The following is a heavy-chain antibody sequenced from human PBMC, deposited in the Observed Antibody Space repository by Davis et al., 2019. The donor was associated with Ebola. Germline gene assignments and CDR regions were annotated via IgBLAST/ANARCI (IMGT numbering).Heavy chain of an antibody. D-gene: IGHD3-3*01. CDR3: ARDRGPNYDFWSGYYGPLDYYYYYGMDV. Sequence: ASVKVSCKASGYTFTGYYIHWVRQAPGQGLEWMGWINPNTAGTNYAQKFQGRVTMTRDTSISTAYMELSRLRSDDTAVYYCARDRGPNYDFWSGYYGPLDYYYYYGMDVWGQGTTVTVSS. CDR2: INPNTAGT. J-gene: IGHJ6*02. V-gene: IGHV1-2*02. CDR1: GYTFTGYY.